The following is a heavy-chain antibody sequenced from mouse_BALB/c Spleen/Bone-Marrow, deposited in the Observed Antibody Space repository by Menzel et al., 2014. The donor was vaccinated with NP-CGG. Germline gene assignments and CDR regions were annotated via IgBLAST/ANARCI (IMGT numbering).Heavy chain of an antibody. V-gene: IGHV1S81*02. Sequence: QVQLQQSGAELVKPGASVKLSCKVSGYTFTNYYVYWVKQRPGQGLEWIGEINPSNGVTNFNEKFMIKATLTVDSSSSTAYMHLSSLTSEDSAVYYCTRSGFYGYGTYFDVWGAGTMVTVSS. J-gene: IGHJ1*01. CDR3: TRSGFYGYGTYFDV. CDR2: INPSNGVT. CDR1: GYTFTNYY. D-gene: IGHD1-2*01.